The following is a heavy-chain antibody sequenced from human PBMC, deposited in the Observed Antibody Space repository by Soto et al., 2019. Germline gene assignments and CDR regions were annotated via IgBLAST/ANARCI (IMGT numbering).Heavy chain of an antibody. CDR2: IYHSGST. Sequence: SETRSLTCAVSGGSISSSNWWSWVRHPPGKGLEWIGEIYHSGSTNYNPSLKSRVTISVDKSKEQFSLKLSSVTAADTAVYYCATDYGDYGLRLDYWAQGTLVTVSS. J-gene: IGHJ4*02. V-gene: IGHV4-4*02. D-gene: IGHD4-17*01. CDR1: GGSISSSNW. CDR3: ATDYGDYGLRLDY.